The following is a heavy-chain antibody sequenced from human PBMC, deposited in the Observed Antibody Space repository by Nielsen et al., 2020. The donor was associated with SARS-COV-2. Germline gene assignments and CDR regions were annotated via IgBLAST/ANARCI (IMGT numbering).Heavy chain of an antibody. CDR2: IDPSDYYV. V-gene: IGHV5-10-1*01. J-gene: IGHJ6*03. CDR1: GYSFTSHW. Sequence: GESLKISCKGSGYSFTSHWITWVRQMPGKGLEWMGRIDPSDYYVDYSPSFQGHVAISADKSISTAYLQWSSLKASDTAMYYCARYASEYYYYYYMDVWGTGTTVTVPS. CDR3: ARYASEYYYYYYMDV. D-gene: IGHD2-2*01.